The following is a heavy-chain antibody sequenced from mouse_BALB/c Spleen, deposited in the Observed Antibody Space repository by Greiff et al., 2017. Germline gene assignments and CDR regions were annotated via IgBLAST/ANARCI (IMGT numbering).Heavy chain of an antibody. Sequence: QVQLQQSGAELMKPGASVKISCKATGYTFSSYWIEWVKQRPGHGLEWIGEILPGSGSTNYNEKFKGKATFTADTSSNTAYMQLSSLTSEDSAVYYCASPLYGNYSWFAYWGQGTLVTVSA. CDR3: ASPLYGNYSWFAY. V-gene: IGHV1-9*01. CDR1: GYTFSSYW. D-gene: IGHD2-1*01. CDR2: ILPGSGST. J-gene: IGHJ3*01.